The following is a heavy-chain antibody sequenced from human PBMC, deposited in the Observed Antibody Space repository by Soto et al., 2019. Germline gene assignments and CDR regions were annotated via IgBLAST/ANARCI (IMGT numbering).Heavy chain of an antibody. Sequence: SVKVSCKASGGTFSSYAISWVRQAPGQGLEWMGGIIPIFGTANYAQKFQGRVTITADESTSTAYMELSSLRSEDTAVYYCARDSVSVGPFDYWGQGTLVTVSS. V-gene: IGHV1-69*13. D-gene: IGHD2-2*01. CDR2: IIPIFGTA. J-gene: IGHJ4*02. CDR3: ARDSVSVGPFDY. CDR1: GGTFSSYA.